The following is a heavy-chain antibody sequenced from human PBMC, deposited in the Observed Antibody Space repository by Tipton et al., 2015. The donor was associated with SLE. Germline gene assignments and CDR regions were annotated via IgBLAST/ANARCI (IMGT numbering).Heavy chain of an antibody. D-gene: IGHD6-13*01. V-gene: IGHV4-59*11. Sequence: GLVKPSETLSLTCTVSGGSISSHYWSWIRQPPGKGLEWIGYIYYSGSTNYNPSLKSRVTISVDTSKNQFSLKLSSVTAADTAVYYCARGGFREQQLGYFDYWGQGTLVTVSS. CDR3: ARGGFREQQLGYFDY. CDR1: GGSISSHY. J-gene: IGHJ4*02. CDR2: IYYSGST.